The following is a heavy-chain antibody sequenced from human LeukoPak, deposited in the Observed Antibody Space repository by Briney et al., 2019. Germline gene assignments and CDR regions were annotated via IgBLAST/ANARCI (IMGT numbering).Heavy chain of an antibody. CDR1: GFTVSSNY. D-gene: IGHD3-22*01. V-gene: IGHV3-53*01. Sequence: PGGSLRLSCAASGFTVSSNYMSWVRQAPGKGLEGVPVIYSGGSTYYADSVKGRFTISRDNSKNTLYLQMNSLRAEDTAVYYCASSYDSSGYYLSPPDYWGQGTLVTVSS. J-gene: IGHJ4*02. CDR3: ASSYDSSGYYLSPPDY. CDR2: IYSGGST.